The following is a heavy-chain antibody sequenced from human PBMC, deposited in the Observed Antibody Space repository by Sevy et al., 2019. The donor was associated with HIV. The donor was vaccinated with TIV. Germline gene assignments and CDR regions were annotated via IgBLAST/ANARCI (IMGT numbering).Heavy chain of an antibody. Sequence: GGSLRLSCAASGFTFSSYSMNWVRQAPGKGLQSVSYISSSSSTIYYADSVKGRFTISRDNAKNSLYLQMNSPRDEDTAVYYCARDQGRQQLVLAYWGQGTLVTVSS. V-gene: IGHV3-48*02. CDR1: GFTFSSYS. CDR3: ARDQGRQQLVLAY. D-gene: IGHD6-13*01. J-gene: IGHJ4*02. CDR2: ISSSSSTI.